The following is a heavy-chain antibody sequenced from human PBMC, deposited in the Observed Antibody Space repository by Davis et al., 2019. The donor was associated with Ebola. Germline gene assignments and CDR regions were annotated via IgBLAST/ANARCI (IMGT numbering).Heavy chain of an antibody. CDR2: ISWNGATI. V-gene: IGHV3-9*01. Sequence: PGGSLRLSCAASGFTFEDRAMHWVRQGPGKGLEWVASISWNGATIAYADSVKGRFAISRDNTKNSLYLQMKSLKSEDTALYYCAKAFKGFSNSHFDSWGQGTLVTVSS. CDR1: GFTFEDRA. D-gene: IGHD6-6*01. CDR3: AKAFKGFSNSHFDS. J-gene: IGHJ4*02.